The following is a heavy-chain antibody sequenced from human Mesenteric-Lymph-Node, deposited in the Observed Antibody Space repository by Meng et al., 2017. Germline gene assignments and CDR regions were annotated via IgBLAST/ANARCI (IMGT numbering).Heavy chain of an antibody. CDR3: ARDQDIMHVMDV. CDR2: ISGSGGPT. Sequence: GESLKISCAASGFTFNNYAMSWVRQAPGKGLEWVSAISGSGGPTYYADFAKGRFTISRDNSQNTLYLQMNSLRDEDTAVYYCARDQDIMHVMDVWGQGTTVTVSS. CDR1: GFTFNNYA. D-gene: IGHD2-15*01. V-gene: IGHV3-23*01. J-gene: IGHJ6*02.